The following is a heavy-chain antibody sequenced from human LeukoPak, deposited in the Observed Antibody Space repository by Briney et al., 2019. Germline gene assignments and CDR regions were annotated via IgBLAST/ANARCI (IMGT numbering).Heavy chain of an antibody. CDR2: INSDGSST. J-gene: IGHJ4*02. CDR3: VRDPRFSENFDY. CDR1: GFTFSSYA. V-gene: IGHV3-74*01. Sequence: PGGSLRLSCAASGFTFSSYAMSWVRQAPGKGLVCVSRINSDGSSTNYADSVKGRFTISRDNAKNTLYLQMNSLRDEDTAVYYCVRDPRFSENFDYWGQGALVTV. D-gene: IGHD6-25*01.